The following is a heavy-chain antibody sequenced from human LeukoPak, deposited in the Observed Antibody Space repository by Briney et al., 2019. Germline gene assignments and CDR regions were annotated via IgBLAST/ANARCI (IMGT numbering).Heavy chain of an antibody. V-gene: IGHV4-59*01. Sequence: SGTLSLTCTVSGVSISSYYWSWIRQPPGKGLEWIAYIYYSENTNYNSSLKSRVTISEDTSKNQFSLKLTSVTAADTAVYYCAGGNFYDSRGHPYHFHFWGQGTLVSVSS. CDR1: GVSISSYY. CDR2: IYYSENT. CDR3: AGGNFYDSRGHPYHFHF. D-gene: IGHD3-22*01. J-gene: IGHJ4*02.